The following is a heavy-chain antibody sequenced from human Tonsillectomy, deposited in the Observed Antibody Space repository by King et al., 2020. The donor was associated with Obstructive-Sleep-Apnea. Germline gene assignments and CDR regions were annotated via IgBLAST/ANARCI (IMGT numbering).Heavy chain of an antibody. Sequence: QLQESGPGPVAPSGTLSLTCAVSGYSISNPNWWSWVRQPPGKGLGWIGEIYHSGSTNYNPSLKSRVTISVDTSKNQFSLKLSSVTAADTAVYYCARDKGGASSYWGRGTLVIVSS. J-gene: IGHJ4*02. CDR3: ARDKGGASSY. CDR2: IYHSGST. D-gene: IGHD1-26*01. V-gene: IGHV4-4*02. CDR1: GYSISNPNW.